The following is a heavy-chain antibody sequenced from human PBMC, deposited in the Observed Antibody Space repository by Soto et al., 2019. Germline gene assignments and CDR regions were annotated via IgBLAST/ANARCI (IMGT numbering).Heavy chain of an antibody. V-gene: IGHV1-69*01. Sequence: QVQLVQSGAEVQKPGSSVKVSCKTSGVSFNNNGIGWVRQAPGHGLEWMGGVSPPFRTSNYARKFQGRISITADASTGTVNMELSSLTSDDTAQYYCARVLYYGSGSYSPYGMDVWGQGTTVTVSS. D-gene: IGHD3-10*01. CDR1: GVSFNNNG. J-gene: IGHJ6*02. CDR3: ARVLYYGSGSYSPYGMDV. CDR2: VSPPFRTS.